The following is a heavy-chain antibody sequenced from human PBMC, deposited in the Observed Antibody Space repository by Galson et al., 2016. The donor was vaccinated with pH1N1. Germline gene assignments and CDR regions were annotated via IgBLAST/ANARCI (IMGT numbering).Heavy chain of an antibody. CDR1: GYSLSSNYY. CDR2: IWHSGNT. Sequence: LSLTCGVSGYSLSSNYYGAWIRQPPGKGLEWIGSIWHSGNTYYNPSLQSRVTISLDTSKNYFSLNLNSVTAADTAVYYCARLRWEFLRGPDIDIFYFDYWRQGTLVTVSS. J-gene: IGHJ4*02. D-gene: IGHD1-26*01. CDR3: ARLRWEFLRGPDIDIFYFDY. V-gene: IGHV4-38-2*01.